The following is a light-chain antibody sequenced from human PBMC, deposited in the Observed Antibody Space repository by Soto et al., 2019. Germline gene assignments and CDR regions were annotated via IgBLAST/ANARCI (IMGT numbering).Light chain of an antibody. Sequence: EIVLTQSPGTLSLSPGDRATLSCRASQSLSSYLAWYQQKPGQAPRLLIYGASTRATGIPDRFSGSGSGTDFSLTISRLEPEDFAVYYCQHYGSSVFTFGPGTNVYIK. J-gene: IGKJ3*01. V-gene: IGKV3-20*01. CDR1: QSLSSY. CDR2: GAS. CDR3: QHYGSSVFT.